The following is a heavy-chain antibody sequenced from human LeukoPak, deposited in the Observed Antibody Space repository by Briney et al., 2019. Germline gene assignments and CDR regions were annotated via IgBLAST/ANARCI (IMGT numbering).Heavy chain of an antibody. D-gene: IGHD4-23*01. J-gene: IGHJ6*03. Sequence: SETLSLTCTVSGYSISSGHYWGWIRHPPGKGLEWIGNIYHSGSTYYNPSLKSRVTISVDKSKNQFSLKLSSVTAADTAVYYCARVVRDYYYYYMDVRGKGTTVTVSS. CDR1: GYSISSGHY. V-gene: IGHV4-38-2*02. CDR2: IYHSGST. CDR3: ARVVRDYYYYYMDV.